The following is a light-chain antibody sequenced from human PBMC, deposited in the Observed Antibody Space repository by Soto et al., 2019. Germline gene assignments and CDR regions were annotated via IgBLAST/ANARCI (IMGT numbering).Light chain of an antibody. CDR1: SSDVGGYNN. J-gene: IGLJ2*01. Sequence: QSALTQHASVSGSPGRSITISCTGTSSDVGGYNNVSWYQQHPGKAPKLMIYDVSNRPSGVSNRFSGAKSGNTASLTISGLQAEDEADYYCSSYTSSSTVVFGGGTHLTVL. V-gene: IGLV2-14*01. CDR3: SSYTSSSTVV. CDR2: DVS.